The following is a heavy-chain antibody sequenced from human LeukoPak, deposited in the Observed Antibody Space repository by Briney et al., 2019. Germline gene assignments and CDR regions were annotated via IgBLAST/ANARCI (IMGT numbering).Heavy chain of an antibody. CDR3: ASRYTGTLRGAYDM. CDR2: IYPGDSDT. D-gene: IGHD1-26*01. V-gene: IGHV5-51*01. Sequence: GESLKISCKGSGYSFTSYWIGWVRQMPGKGLEWMGIIYPGDSDTRYSPSFQDLVTISADKFTGTAYLQWGSLRASDTAIYYCASRYTGTLRGAYDMWGRGTTVTVSS. J-gene: IGHJ3*02. CDR1: GYSFTSYW.